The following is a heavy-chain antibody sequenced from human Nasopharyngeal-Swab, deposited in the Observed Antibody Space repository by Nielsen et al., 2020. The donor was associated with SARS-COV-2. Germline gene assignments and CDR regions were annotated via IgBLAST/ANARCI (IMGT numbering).Heavy chain of an antibody. V-gene: IGHV1-18*01. D-gene: IGHD3-16*01. CDR1: GYTFSSYG. Sequence: ASVKASCKTSGYTFSSYGIARVRQAPGQGLEWPGSISPYNDYTHYARKSQGSVTMTSDTSTSTTYLELRSLTSDDTAVYYCARELGVGLFDYWGQGTLVTVSS. CDR2: ISPYNDYT. CDR3: ARELGVGLFDY. J-gene: IGHJ4*02.